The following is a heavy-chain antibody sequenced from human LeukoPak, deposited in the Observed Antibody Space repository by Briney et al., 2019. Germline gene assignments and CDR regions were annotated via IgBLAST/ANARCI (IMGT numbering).Heavy chain of an antibody. D-gene: IGHD6-19*01. J-gene: IGHJ4*02. CDR3: ARERALAS. CDR2: ISGSGGST. V-gene: IGHV3-23*01. Sequence: PGESLRLSCAASGFTFSSYAMSWVRQAPGKGLEWVSVISGSGGSTDYADSVKGRFTISRGNAKNSLYLQINSLRAEDTAVYYCARERALASWGQGTLVTVSS. CDR1: GFTFSSYA.